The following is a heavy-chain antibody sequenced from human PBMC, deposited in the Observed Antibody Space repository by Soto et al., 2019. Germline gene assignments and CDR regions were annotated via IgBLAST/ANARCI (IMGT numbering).Heavy chain of an antibody. Sequence: GGSLRLSCAASGFTFSSYAMSWVRQAPGKGLEWVSAISGSGGSTYYADSVKGRFTISRDNSKNTLYLQMNSLRAEDTAVYYCARAVVYYYGMDVWGQGTTVTVSS. CDR3: ARAVVYYYGMDV. J-gene: IGHJ6*02. CDR1: GFTFSSYA. V-gene: IGHV3-23*01. D-gene: IGHD2-15*01. CDR2: ISGSGGST.